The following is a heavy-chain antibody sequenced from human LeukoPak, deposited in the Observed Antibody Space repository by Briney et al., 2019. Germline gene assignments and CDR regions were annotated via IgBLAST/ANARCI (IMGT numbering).Heavy chain of an antibody. CDR1: GGSISSYY. Sequence: PSETLSLTCTVSGGSISSYYWSWIRQPPGKGLEWIGYIYYSGSTNYNPSLKSRVTISVDTSKNQFSLKRSSVTAADTAVYYCAREENAVFDYWGQGTLVTVSS. V-gene: IGHV4-59*01. CDR2: IYYSGST. J-gene: IGHJ4*02. D-gene: IGHD2-2*01. CDR3: AREENAVFDY.